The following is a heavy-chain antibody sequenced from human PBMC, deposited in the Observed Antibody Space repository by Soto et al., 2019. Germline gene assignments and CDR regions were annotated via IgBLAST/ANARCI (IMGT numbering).Heavy chain of an antibody. CDR3: ATGNAWRVLLAY. CDR1: GGSISSCGYY. CDR2: IYYSGST. Sequence: SETLSLTCTVSGGSISSCGYYWSWIRQHPGTGLEWIGYIYYSGSTYYNPSLKSRVTIXXXTXXXXXSLXLXXVTXADTAVYYCATGNAWRVLLAYWGQGTVVTVSS. D-gene: IGHD3-10*01. V-gene: IGHV4-31*03. J-gene: IGHJ4*02.